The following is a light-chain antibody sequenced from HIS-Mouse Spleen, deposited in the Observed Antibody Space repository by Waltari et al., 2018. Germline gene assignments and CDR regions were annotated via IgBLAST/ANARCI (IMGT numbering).Light chain of an antibody. V-gene: IGLV2-14*03. CDR3: SSYTSSSTWV. CDR1: SSAVGGYNY. J-gene: IGLJ3*02. Sequence: QSALTQPASVSGSPGQSITISCTGTSSAVGGYNYVSWYQPHPGKAPNLMIYDFSNRPSGVSNRFSGSKSGNTASLTISGLQAEDEADYYCSSYTSSSTWVFGGGTKLTVL. CDR2: DFS.